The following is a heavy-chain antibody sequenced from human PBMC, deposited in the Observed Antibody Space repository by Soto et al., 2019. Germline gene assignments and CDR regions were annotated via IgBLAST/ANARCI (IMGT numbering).Heavy chain of an antibody. CDR2: ISYDGSNK. CDR3: AGAFALLPNYLPGY. V-gene: IGHV3-30-3*01. Sequence: PGWTLRLSCASSVFTFISYAMHWVRQAPGKGLEWVAVISYDGSNKYYADSVKGRFTISRDNSKNTLYMQMNSLRAEDTAAYYCAGAFALLPNYLPGYWGQGTLGTVSS. CDR1: VFTFISYA. D-gene: IGHD1-26*01. J-gene: IGHJ4*02.